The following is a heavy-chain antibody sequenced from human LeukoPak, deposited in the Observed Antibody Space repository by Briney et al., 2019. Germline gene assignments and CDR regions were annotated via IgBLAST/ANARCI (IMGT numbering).Heavy chain of an antibody. Sequence: SETLSLTCTVSGGSISSDYWSWIRQPPGHGLEWIGYIYYSGSTNYNPSLKSRVTISVDTSKNQFSLKLSSVTAADTAVYYCAREGVDTAMGSFDYWGQGTLVTVSS. CDR1: GGSISSDY. CDR2: IYYSGST. J-gene: IGHJ4*02. CDR3: AREGVDTAMGSFDY. V-gene: IGHV4-59*01. D-gene: IGHD5-18*01.